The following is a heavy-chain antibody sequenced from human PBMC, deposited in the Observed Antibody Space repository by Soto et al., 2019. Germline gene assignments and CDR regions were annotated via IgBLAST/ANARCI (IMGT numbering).Heavy chain of an antibody. Sequence: QAQVVQSGAEVRKPGSSVKLSCKASEGTFNSYAIAWVRQAPGQGLEWMGGINPYYNTLNYEQKFQDRVTITADDSTNTVYMELSSLRSDDTAVYFCANGASRWYPYFFDSWAQGTLVTVSS. CDR1: EGTFNSYA. V-gene: IGHV1-69*01. J-gene: IGHJ4*02. D-gene: IGHD6-13*01. CDR2: INPYYNTL. CDR3: ANGASRWYPYFFDS.